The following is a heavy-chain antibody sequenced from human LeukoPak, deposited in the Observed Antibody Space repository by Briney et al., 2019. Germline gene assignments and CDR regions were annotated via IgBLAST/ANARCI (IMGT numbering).Heavy chain of an antibody. Sequence: SESLSLTCTVSGGSISSYYWSWIRQPPGKGLEWIGYIYYSGSTNYNPSLKSRVTISVDTSKNQFSLKLSSVTAADTAVYYCARLYGYSFAVSRKYFDYWGQGTLVTFSS. CDR2: IYYSGST. CDR3: ARLYGYSFAVSRKYFDY. D-gene: IGHD5-24*01. J-gene: IGHJ4*02. V-gene: IGHV4-59*12. CDR1: GGSISSYY.